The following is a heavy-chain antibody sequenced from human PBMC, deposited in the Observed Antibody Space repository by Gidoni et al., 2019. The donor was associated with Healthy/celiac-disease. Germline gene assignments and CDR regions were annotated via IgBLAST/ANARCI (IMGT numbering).Heavy chain of an antibody. D-gene: IGHD3-10*01. Sequence: EVQLVESGGGLVKPGGSLRLSGGASGFTFSSYSMNWVRQAPGKELEWVSSISSSSSYIYYADSVKGRFTISRDNAKNSLYLQMNSLRAEDTAVYYCAGYYGSGIDYWGQGTLVTVSS. V-gene: IGHV3-21*01. CDR2: ISSSSSYI. CDR3: AGYYGSGIDY. J-gene: IGHJ4*02. CDR1: GFTFSSYS.